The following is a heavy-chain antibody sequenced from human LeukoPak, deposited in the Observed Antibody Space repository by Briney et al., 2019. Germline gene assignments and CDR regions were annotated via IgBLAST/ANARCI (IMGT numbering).Heavy chain of an antibody. D-gene: IGHD4-17*01. CDR1: GYTFTSYD. J-gene: IGHJ4*02. CDR2: MNPNSGNT. CDR3: ARSLYGDYSDDD. V-gene: IGHV1-8*01. Sequence: GASVKVSCKASGYTFTSYDINWVRQATGQGLEWMGWMNPNSGNTGYAQKFQGRVTMTRNTSISTAYMELSSLRFEDTAVYYCARSLYGDYSDDDWGQGTLVTVSS.